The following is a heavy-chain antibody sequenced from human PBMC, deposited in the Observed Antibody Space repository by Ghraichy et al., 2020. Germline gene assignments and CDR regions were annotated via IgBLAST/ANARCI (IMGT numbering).Heavy chain of an antibody. V-gene: IGHV4-59*01. J-gene: IGHJ5*02. CDR1: GGSISSYY. CDR3: ATYYHDSSGYFYRFDP. D-gene: IGHD3-22*01. CDR2: IYHSWST. Sequence: SQTLSLTCTVSGGSISSYYWSWIRQPPGKGLEWIGYIYHSWSTNYNPSLKSRVTMSVETSKKQFSLKLSSVTAADTAVYYCATYYHDSSGYFYRFDPWGQGTLVAVSS.